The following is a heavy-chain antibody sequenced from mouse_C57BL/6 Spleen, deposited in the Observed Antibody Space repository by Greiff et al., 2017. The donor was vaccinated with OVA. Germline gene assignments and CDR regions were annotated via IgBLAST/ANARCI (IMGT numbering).Heavy chain of an antibody. V-gene: IGHV1-7*01. CDR3: ARSGSNYGHLDY. D-gene: IGHD2-5*01. J-gene: IGHJ2*01. CDR1: GYTFTSYW. CDR2: INPSSGYT. Sequence: VQLQQSGAELAKPGASVQLSCKASGYTFTSYWMHWVKQRPGQGLEWIGYINPSSGYTKYHQKFKDQATLTADKSSSTAYMQLSSLTYEDSAVYYCARSGSNYGHLDYWGQGTTLTVSS.